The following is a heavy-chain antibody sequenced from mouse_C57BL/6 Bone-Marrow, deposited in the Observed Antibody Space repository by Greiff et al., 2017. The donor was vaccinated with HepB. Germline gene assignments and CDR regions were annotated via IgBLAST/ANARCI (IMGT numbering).Heavy chain of an antibody. CDR1: GFTFSDFY. J-gene: IGHJ4*01. CDR3: ARDAFMDY. V-gene: IGHV7-1*01. Sequence: EVKLMDSGGGLVQSGRSLRLSCATSGFTFSDFYMEWVRQAPGKGLEWIAASRNKANDYTTEYSASVKGRFIVSRDTSQSILYLQMNALRAEDTAIYYCARDAFMDYWGQGTSVTVSS. CDR2: SRNKANDYTT.